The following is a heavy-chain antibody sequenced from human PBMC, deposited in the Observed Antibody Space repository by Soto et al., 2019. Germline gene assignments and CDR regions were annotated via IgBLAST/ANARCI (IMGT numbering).Heavy chain of an antibody. J-gene: IGHJ4*02. Sequence: GGSLRLSCAASGFTFSSYSMNWVRQAPGKGLEWVSSISSSSSYIYYADSVKGRFTISRDNAKNSLYLQMNSLRAEDTAVYYCARDQNVVLWFGEPGFDYWGQGTLVTVSS. V-gene: IGHV3-21*01. CDR1: GFTFSSYS. CDR3: ARDQNVVLWFGEPGFDY. D-gene: IGHD3-10*01. CDR2: ISSSSSYI.